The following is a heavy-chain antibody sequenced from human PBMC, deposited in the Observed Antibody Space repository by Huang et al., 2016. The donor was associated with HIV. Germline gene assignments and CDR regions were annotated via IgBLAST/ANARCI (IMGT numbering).Heavy chain of an antibody. J-gene: IGHJ4*02. CDR3: ARAPIAGGGRDFDEGAEYDY. CDR1: GGTFSSYG. CDR2: IIPILGTA. Sequence: QVKLVQSGAEVKKHGSSVKVSCKASGGTFSSYGISCVRQAPGQGLEWMGGIIPILGTAKYEQKFQDRVTITADESTSTTYMEVSSLRSEDTAVYYCARAPIAGGGRDFDEGAEYDYWGQGTLVTVSS. D-gene: IGHD6-13*01. V-gene: IGHV1-69*01.